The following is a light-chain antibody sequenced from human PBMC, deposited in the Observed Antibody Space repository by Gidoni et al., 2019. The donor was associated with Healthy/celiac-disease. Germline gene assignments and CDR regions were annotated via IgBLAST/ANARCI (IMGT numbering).Light chain of an antibody. CDR1: SFNIGNYS. CDR3: GTWDISLNTGRVV. J-gene: IGLJ2*01. V-gene: IGLV1-51*01. Sequence: QSVLTQPPSVSAAPGQKVTISCSGSSFNIGNYSVSWYQQLPGTAPKLLIYDNNKRPSGIPDRFSGSKSGTSATLGITGLQTGDEADYYCGTWDISLNTGRVVFGGGTKLTVL. CDR2: DNN.